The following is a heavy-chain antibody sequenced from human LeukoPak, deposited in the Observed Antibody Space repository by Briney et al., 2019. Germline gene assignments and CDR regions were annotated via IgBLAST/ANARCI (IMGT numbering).Heavy chain of an antibody. CDR2: IYHSGST. D-gene: IGHD2-2*01. V-gene: IGHV4-38-2*01. J-gene: IGHJ4*02. Sequence: PSETLSLTCAVSGYSISSGYYWGWIRQPPGKGLEWIGSIYHSGSTYYSPSLKSRVTISVDTSKNQFSLKLSSVTAADTAVYYCARCDQLQYFDYWGQGTLVTVSS. CDR1: GYSISSGYY. CDR3: ARCDQLQYFDY.